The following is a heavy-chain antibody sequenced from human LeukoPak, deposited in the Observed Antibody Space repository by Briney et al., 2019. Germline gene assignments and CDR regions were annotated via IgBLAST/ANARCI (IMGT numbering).Heavy chain of an antibody. Sequence: SETLSLTCTVSGGSISSYYWTWIHQPPGKGLEWIGSLFYTGNTYYNPSLKTRVTISIDTSKNQFSLKLSSVTAADTAVYYCARENIVSTRDFDYWGQGTLVTVSS. CDR2: LFYTGNT. CDR1: GGSISSYY. D-gene: IGHD5/OR15-5a*01. V-gene: IGHV4-39*07. CDR3: ARENIVSTRDFDY. J-gene: IGHJ4*02.